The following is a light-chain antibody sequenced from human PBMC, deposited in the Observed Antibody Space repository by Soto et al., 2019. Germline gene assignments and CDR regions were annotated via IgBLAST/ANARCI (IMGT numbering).Light chain of an antibody. CDR1: QSVSSTY. J-gene: IGKJ2*01. Sequence: EIVLTQSPGTLSLSPGERATLSCRASQSVSSTYLAWYQQKPGQAPRLLIYGASSRATGIPDRFSGSASGTDFTLTISRLEPEDFAVYYCQPYGSSGYTFGQGTKLEIK. CDR3: QPYGSSGYT. V-gene: IGKV3-20*01. CDR2: GAS.